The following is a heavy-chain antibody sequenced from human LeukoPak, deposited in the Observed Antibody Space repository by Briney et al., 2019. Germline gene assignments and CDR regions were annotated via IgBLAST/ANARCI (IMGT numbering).Heavy chain of an antibody. Sequence: GGSLRLSCAASGFTFSDYYMSWIRQAPGKGLEWVSYISSSGSTIYYADSVKGRFTISRDNAKNSLYLQMNSLRAEDTAVYYCAREGGLGYCSSTSCRYYGIDVWGQGTTVTVSS. V-gene: IGHV3-11*01. J-gene: IGHJ6*02. D-gene: IGHD2-2*01. CDR2: ISSSGSTI. CDR3: AREGGLGYCSSTSCRYYGIDV. CDR1: GFTFSDYY.